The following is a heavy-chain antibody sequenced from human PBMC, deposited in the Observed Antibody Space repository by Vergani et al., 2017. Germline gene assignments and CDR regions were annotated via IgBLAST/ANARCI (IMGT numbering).Heavy chain of an antibody. Sequence: QVQLVESGGGVVQPGRSLRLSCAASGFTFSSYAMHWVRQAPGKGLEWVAVISYDGSNKYYADSVKGRFTISRDNSKNTLYLQMNSLRAEDTAVYYWSRAEYFDWLPSYWYYGMYVWGQGSTVTVSS. V-gene: IGHV3-30-3*01. CDR3: SRAEYFDWLPSYWYYGMYV. D-gene: IGHD3-9*01. J-gene: IGHJ6*02. CDR2: ISYDGSNK. CDR1: GFTFSSYA.